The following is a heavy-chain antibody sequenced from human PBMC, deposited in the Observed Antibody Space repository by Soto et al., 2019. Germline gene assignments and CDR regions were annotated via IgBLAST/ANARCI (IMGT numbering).Heavy chain of an antibody. CDR1: AFTFSSYA. Sequence: ESGGGVVQPGRSLRLSCVASAFTFSSYAMHWVRQAPGKGLEWVAVISDDGSDKYYADSVKARFTISRDNSKNTLYLQMSSLRSEDTAEYYWARRSRFGGPLWGTIDYWCQGTLVTVTS. D-gene: IGHD3-10*01. CDR2: ISDDGSDK. CDR3: ARRSRFGGPLWGTIDY. V-gene: IGHV3-30-3*01. J-gene: IGHJ4*02.